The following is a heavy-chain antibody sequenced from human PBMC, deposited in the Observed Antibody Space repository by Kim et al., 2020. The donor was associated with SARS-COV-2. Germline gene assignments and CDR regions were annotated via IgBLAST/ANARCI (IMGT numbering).Heavy chain of an antibody. V-gene: IGHV3-30*02. J-gene: IGHJ4*02. CDR2: DGSNK. CDR3: AKVGPGY. Sequence: DGSNKYYADPVKGRFTISRDNSKNALYLQMNSLRAEDTAVYYCAKVGPGYWGQGTLVTVSS.